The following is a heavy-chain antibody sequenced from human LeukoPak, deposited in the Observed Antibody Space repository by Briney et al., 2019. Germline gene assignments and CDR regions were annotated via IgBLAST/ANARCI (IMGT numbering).Heavy chain of an antibody. CDR2: VHPNGGNT. CDR1: GYPFTTWE. D-gene: IGHD1-14*01. V-gene: IGHV1-8*01. Sequence: ASVKVSCKTSGYPFTTWEINWVRQAAGQGLEWMGWVHPNGGNTAYAQKFQGRVTMTRDTSISTAYMELSGLTSDDTAVYFCARGPRNDPWGQGTLVTVSS. CDR3: ARGPRNDP. J-gene: IGHJ5*02.